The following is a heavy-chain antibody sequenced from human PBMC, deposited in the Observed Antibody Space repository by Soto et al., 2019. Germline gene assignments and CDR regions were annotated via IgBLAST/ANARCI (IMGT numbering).Heavy chain of an antibody. CDR1: GFTFSSYG. Sequence: QVQLVESGGGVVQPGRSLRLSCAASGFTFSSYGMHWVRQAPGKGLEWVAVISYDGSNKYYADSVKGRFPISRDNSKNTLYLQMNSLRAEDTAVYYCANALRLGELSLFYYGMDVWGQGTTVTVSS. CDR3: ANALRLGELSLFYYGMDV. CDR2: ISYDGSNK. V-gene: IGHV3-30*18. D-gene: IGHD3-16*02. J-gene: IGHJ6*02.